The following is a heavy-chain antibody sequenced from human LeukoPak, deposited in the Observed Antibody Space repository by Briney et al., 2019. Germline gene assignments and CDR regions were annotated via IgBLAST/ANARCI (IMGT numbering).Heavy chain of an antibody. CDR1: RFTFDYYA. Sequence: LGLSCVACRFTFDYYAMHWVRQVPGKGLEWVSSINWNSRTIAYADSVKGRFTISRDDAKNSLFLQMNSLRVEDTALYFCAKDTYSTSPGYYFDYWGQGTLVTVSS. CDR3: AKDTYSTSPGYYFDY. J-gene: IGHJ4*02. V-gene: IGHV3-9*01. CDR2: INWNSRTI. D-gene: IGHD6-13*01.